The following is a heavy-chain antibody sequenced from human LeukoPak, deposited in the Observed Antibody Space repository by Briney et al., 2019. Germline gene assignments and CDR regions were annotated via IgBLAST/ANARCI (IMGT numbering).Heavy chain of an antibody. CDR1: GFTVSSYY. CDR3: LRGDRRDY. Sequence: PGGSLRLSCAASGFTVSSYYMTWVRQAPGKGLEWVSVISSGGTTYYADSMKGRFIISRDNAKDSLYLQMNSLRVEDTAVYYCLRGDRRDYWGQGTLVTVSS. J-gene: IGHJ4*02. CDR2: ISSGGTT. V-gene: IGHV3-53*01.